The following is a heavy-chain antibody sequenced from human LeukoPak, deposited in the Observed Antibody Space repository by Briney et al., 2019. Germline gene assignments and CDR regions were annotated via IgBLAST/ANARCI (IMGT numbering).Heavy chain of an antibody. J-gene: IGHJ4*02. D-gene: IGHD3-10*01. CDR1: GLTVTNAW. V-gene: IGHV3-15*07. CDR3: TTGIRGD. CDR2: IASKTDGGAT. Sequence: PGGSLRLSCSASGLTVTNAWMNWVRQAPGEGLDWVGRIASKTDGGATDYAAPVKGRFTISRDDSKNTLNLQMNSLKTEDTAVYYCTTGIRGDWGQGTLVTVSS.